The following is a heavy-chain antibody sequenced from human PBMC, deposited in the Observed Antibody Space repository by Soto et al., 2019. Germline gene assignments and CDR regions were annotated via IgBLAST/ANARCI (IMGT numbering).Heavy chain of an antibody. CDR2: ISSNGGST. V-gene: IGHV3-64*01. Sequence: SLRLSCAASGFTFSSYAMHWVRQAPGKGLEYVSAISSNGGSTYYANSVKGRFTISRDNSKNTLYLQMNSLRAEDTAVYYCAKRATGTYFDYWGQGTLVTVSS. D-gene: IGHD1-1*01. CDR1: GFTFSSYA. J-gene: IGHJ4*02. CDR3: AKRATGTYFDY.